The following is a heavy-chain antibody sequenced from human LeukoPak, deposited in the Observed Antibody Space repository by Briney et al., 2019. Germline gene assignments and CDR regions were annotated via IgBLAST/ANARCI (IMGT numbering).Heavy chain of an antibody. CDR1: GYTFTSYD. J-gene: IGHJ6*03. D-gene: IGHD2-2*01. V-gene: IGHV1-8*01. CDR2: MNPNSGNT. Sequence: ASVKDSCKASGYTFTSYDINWVRQATGQGLEWMGWMNPNSGNTGFAQKFQGRVTMTRNTSISTAYMELSSLRSEDTAVYYCARGPTQVVVLGYYYMDVWGKGTTVTVSS. CDR3: ARGPTQVVVLGYYYMDV.